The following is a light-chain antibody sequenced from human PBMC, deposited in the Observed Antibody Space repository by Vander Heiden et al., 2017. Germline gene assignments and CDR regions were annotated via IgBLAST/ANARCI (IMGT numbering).Light chain of an antibody. CDR3: RQALQTPYT. Sequence: DIVLTQTPLSLSVTPGQLASITCMSSQSLLHRNGNTYLHWYLQKPGQAPQLLIYLGSNRASGVPDRFSGSGSGTDFTLKISRVEAEDVGVYYCRQALQTPYTFGQGTKLEIK. CDR1: QSLLHRNGNTY. J-gene: IGKJ2*01. CDR2: LGS. V-gene: IGKV2-28*01.